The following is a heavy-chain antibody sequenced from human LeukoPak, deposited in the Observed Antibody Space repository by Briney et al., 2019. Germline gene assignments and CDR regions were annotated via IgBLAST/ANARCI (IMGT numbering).Heavy chain of an antibody. V-gene: IGHV3-21*01. CDR1: GFTFSSYS. CDR2: ISSSSSYI. J-gene: IGHJ6*02. CDR3: ARDLLYGSEMGGMDV. D-gene: IGHD3-10*01. Sequence: GGSLRLSCTASGFTFSSYSMNWVRQAPGKGLEWVSSISSSSSYIYYADSVKGRFTISRDNAKNSLYLQMNSLRAEDTAVYYCARDLLYGSEMGGMDVWGQGTTVTVSS.